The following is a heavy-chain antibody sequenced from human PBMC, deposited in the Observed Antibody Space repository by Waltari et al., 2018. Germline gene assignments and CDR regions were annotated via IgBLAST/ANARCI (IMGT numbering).Heavy chain of an antibody. Sequence: EVQLVESGGGLVQPGGSLRLSCAASGFTFSSYWMHWVRQSPGKGLVYVSRIGSDGADTTGADSVKGRGTICRDNAMNTLYLEMNGLRVEDTAVYYWARGVFDHGFDIWAQGTMVTVSS. V-gene: IGHV3-74*01. D-gene: IGHD3-16*01. CDR1: GFTFSSYW. CDR2: IGSDGADT. J-gene: IGHJ3*02. CDR3: ARGVFDHGFDI.